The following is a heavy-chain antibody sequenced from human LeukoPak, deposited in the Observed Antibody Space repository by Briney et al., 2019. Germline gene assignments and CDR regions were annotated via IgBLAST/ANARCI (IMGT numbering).Heavy chain of an antibody. Sequence: SETLSLTCTVSGGSISSGSYYWSWIRQPAGKGLEWIGRIYTSGSTNYNPSLKSRVTISVDTSKNQFSLKLGSVTAADTAVYYCARAEWLRLRYGLDYWGQGTLVTVSS. D-gene: IGHD5-12*01. CDR1: GGSISSGSYY. CDR2: IYTSGST. J-gene: IGHJ4*02. CDR3: ARAEWLRLRYGLDY. V-gene: IGHV4-61*02.